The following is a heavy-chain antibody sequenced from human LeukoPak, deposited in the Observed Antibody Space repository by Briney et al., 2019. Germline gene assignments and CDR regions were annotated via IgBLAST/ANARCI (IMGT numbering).Heavy chain of an antibody. D-gene: IGHD5-24*01. Sequence: GGSLRLSCAASGFTFSSYSMNWVRQAPGKGLEWVSSISSSSSYIYYADSVKGRFTISRDNAKNSLYLQMNSLRAEDTAVYYCASLEMATITYWGQGTLVTVSS. V-gene: IGHV3-21*01. CDR3: ASLEMATITY. CDR2: ISSSSSYI. J-gene: IGHJ4*02. CDR1: GFTFSSYS.